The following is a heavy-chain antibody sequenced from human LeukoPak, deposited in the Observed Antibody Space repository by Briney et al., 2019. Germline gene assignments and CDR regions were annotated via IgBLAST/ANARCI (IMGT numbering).Heavy chain of an antibody. Sequence: GGSLRLSCAASGFTFSSYAMSWVRQAPGKGLEWVSAISGSGGSTYYVDSVKGRFTISRDNSDNTLYLQMDSLRPEDTAVYYCAKDLSGSYSVDYWGQGTLVTVSS. J-gene: IGHJ4*02. CDR2: ISGSGGST. CDR3: AKDLSGSYSVDY. D-gene: IGHD1-26*01. V-gene: IGHV3-23*01. CDR1: GFTFSSYA.